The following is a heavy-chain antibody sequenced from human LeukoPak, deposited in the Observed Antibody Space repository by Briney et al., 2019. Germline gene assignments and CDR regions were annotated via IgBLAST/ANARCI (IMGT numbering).Heavy chain of an antibody. CDR2: INYKGTT. J-gene: IGHJ3*01. V-gene: IGHV4-59*01. CDR3: ARDRSGSYYTSEL. D-gene: IGHD3-10*01. CDR1: GGSIGSYY. Sequence: SETLSLTCTVSGGSIGSYYWSWLRQAPGKTLEWIGYINYKGTTNYDPSLKSRVTISVDTSKNQFSLKMESVTAADTAIYYCARDRSGSYYTSELWGQGTKVTVSS.